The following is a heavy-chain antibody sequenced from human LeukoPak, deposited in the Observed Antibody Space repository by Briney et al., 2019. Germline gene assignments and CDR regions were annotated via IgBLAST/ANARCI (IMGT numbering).Heavy chain of an antibody. CDR3: ARDLGALRRDY. CDR2: ISSSSCYI. D-gene: IGHD3-16*01. CDR1: VFTFSSYS. V-gene: IGHV3-21*01. J-gene: IGHJ4*02. Sequence: GGCLRLSCASSVFTFSSYSMNWVRQAPGRGVEWVSSISSSSCYIYYADSVKGRFTISRDNANNSLYLQMNSLRAEETAVYYCARDLGALRRDYRGQRTLVSVSS.